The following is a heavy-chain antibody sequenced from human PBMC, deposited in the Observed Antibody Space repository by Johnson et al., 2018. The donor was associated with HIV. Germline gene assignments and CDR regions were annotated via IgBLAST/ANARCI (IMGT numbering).Heavy chain of an antibody. CDR2: IWYDGTNK. D-gene: IGHD2-21*01. V-gene: IGHV3-33*01. Sequence: QVQLVESGGGVVQPGRSLRLSCAASGFTFSSYGMHWVRQAPGKGLEWVALIWYDGTNKYYADSVKGRFTISRDNSKNTMYLQMNSLRAEDTALYYCAREGEVVRHALDIWGQGTMFTVSS. CDR1: GFTFSSYG. CDR3: AREGEVVRHALDI. J-gene: IGHJ3*02.